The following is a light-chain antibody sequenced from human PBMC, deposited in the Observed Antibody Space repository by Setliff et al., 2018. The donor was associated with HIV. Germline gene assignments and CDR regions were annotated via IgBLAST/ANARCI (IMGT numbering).Light chain of an antibody. CDR1: SSDVGGYNF. V-gene: IGLV2-8*01. CDR2: EVS. CDR3: NSYAGSNSG. J-gene: IGLJ1*01. Sequence: QSALAQPPSASGSPGQSVTISCTGTSSDVGGYNFVSWYQQHPGKAPKLMISEVSKRPSGVPDRFSGSKSGNTAFLTVSGLQAEDEAEYYCNSYAGSNSGFGTGTKVTVL.